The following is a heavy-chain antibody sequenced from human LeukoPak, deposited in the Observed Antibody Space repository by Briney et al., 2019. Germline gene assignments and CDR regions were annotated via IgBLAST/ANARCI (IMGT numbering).Heavy chain of an antibody. CDR2: ISGDGGIT. CDR1: GFTFSSHA. D-gene: IGHD3-10*01. Sequence: PGGSLRLSXAASGFTFSSHAMSWVRQAPGKGLEWVSAISGDGGITYYAASVKGRFTISRDNSKNTLYLQMNSLRAEDTALYYCAKCAWFGDVPGGDYWGQGILVTVSS. J-gene: IGHJ4*02. CDR3: AKCAWFGDVPGGDY. V-gene: IGHV3-23*01.